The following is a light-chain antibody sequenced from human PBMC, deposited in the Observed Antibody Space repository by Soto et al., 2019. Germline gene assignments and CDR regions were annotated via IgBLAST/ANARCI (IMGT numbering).Light chain of an antibody. CDR3: QQVNSYPLT. J-gene: IGKJ4*01. V-gene: IGKV1-9*01. Sequence: DIQLTQSPSFLSASVGDRVAITCRASQGISQYVAWYQQKPGSAPKLLIYTASILQNGVPSRFSGTGSATEFTPTISSLQPEDFATYYCQQVNSYPLTFGGGTKLEIK. CDR1: QGISQY. CDR2: TAS.